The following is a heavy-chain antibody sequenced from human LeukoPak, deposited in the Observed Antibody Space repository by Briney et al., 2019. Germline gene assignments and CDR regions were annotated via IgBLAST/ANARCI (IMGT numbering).Heavy chain of an antibody. CDR1: GFTFSDYY. D-gene: IGHD6-13*01. V-gene: IGHV3-11*01. CDR3: AAAAGTRGSGLNHDY. CDR2: ISSSGSTI. J-gene: IGHJ4*02. Sequence: PGGSLRLSCAASGFTFSDYYMSWIRQAPGKGLEWVSYISSSGSTIYYADSVKGRFTISRDNAKNSLYLQMNSLRAEDSALYYCAAAAGTRGSGLNHDYWGQGTLVTVSS.